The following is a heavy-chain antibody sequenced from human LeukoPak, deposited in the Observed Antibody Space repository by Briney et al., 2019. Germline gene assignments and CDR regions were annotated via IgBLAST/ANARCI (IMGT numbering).Heavy chain of an antibody. CDR2: IYSGGST. V-gene: IGHV3-66*01. J-gene: IGHJ4*02. CDR3: AREGYDSSGYYYSAGYYFDY. D-gene: IGHD3-22*01. CDR1: GFTVSSNY. Sequence: GGSLRLSCAASGFTVSSNYMSWVRQAPGKGLEWVSVIYSGGSTYYADSAKGRFTISRDNSKNTLYLQMNSLRAEDTAVYYCAREGYDSSGYYYSAGYYFDYWGQGTLVTVSS.